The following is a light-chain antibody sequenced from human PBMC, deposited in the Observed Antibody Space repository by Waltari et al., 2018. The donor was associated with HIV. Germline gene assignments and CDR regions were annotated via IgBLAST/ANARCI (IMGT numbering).Light chain of an antibody. CDR1: SSDVGGYNY. CDR2: DVS. J-gene: IGLJ3*02. V-gene: IGLV2-14*03. Sequence: QSALTQPASVSGSPGQSITISCTGSSSDVGGYNYVSWYQQNPGKAPRLMIYDVSTPPSGVSDRFSGSKSGDTASLTISGLQAEDEADYYCESYTSTSVWVFGGGTRLTVL. CDR3: ESYTSTSVWV.